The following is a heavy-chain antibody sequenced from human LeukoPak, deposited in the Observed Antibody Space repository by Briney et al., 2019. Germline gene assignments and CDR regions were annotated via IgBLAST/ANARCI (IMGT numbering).Heavy chain of an antibody. V-gene: IGHV4-34*01. CDR3: ARGGTDGLLWFGESPDWFDP. CDR2: INHSGST. Sequence: SETLSLTCAVYGGPFSGYYWSWIRQPPGKGLEWIGEINHSGSTNYNPSLKSRVTISVDTSKNQFSLKLSSVTAADTAVYYCARGGTDGLLWFGESPDWFDPWGQGTLVTVSS. J-gene: IGHJ5*02. D-gene: IGHD3-10*01. CDR1: GGPFSGYY.